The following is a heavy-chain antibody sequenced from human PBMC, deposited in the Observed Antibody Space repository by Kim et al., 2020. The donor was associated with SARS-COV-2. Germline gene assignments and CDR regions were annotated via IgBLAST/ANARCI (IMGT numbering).Heavy chain of an antibody. V-gene: IGHV3-23*01. Sequence: GGSLRLSCAASEFTFSTYAMSWVRQAPGKRLEWVSAISGSGANTYYADSVKGRFTISRDNSKNTLFLQMTSLRAEDTAVYYCAKDPQGTTSWYYWYFDLWGRGTLVTLSS. CDR1: EFTFSTYA. CDR3: AKDPQGTTSWYYWYFDL. CDR2: ISGSGANT. J-gene: IGHJ2*01. D-gene: IGHD6-13*01.